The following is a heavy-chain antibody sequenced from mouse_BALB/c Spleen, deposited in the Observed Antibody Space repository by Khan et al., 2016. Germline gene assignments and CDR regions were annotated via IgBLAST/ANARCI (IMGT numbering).Heavy chain of an antibody. CDR3: ARWDGNYIYWYFDV. J-gene: IGHJ1*01. V-gene: IGHV3-2*02. Sequence: EVQLQESGPGLVKPSQSLSLTCTVTGYSITSDYAWNWIRQFPGNKLEWMGYISYSGSTSYNPSLKSRISITRDTSKNQFFLQLNSVTTEDTATYYCARWDGNYIYWYFDVWGAGTTVTGSS. D-gene: IGHD2-1*01. CDR1: GYSITSDYA. CDR2: ISYSGST.